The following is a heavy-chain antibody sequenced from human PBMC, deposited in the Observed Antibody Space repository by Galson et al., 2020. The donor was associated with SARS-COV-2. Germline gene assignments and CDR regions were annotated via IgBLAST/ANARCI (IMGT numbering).Heavy chain of an antibody. CDR1: GYTFNGYY. J-gene: IGHJ6*02. Sequence: ASVKVSCKGSGYTFNGYYIHWVRQAPGQGREWMGWINTTTGATNYAQNFQARVTMTRDTPISTDYMELSSLRHDDTAVYYCATQPRIVAVGGHYYYGMDVWGQGTTVIVSS. D-gene: IGHD3-22*01. CDR2: INTTTGAT. CDR3: ATQPRIVAVGGHYYYGMDV. V-gene: IGHV1-2*02.